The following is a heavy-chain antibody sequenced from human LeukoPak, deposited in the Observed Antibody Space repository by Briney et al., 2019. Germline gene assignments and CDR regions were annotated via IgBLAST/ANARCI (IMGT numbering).Heavy chain of an antibody. CDR1: GFTFSSYA. J-gene: IGHJ4*02. CDR2: ISGSGGST. V-gene: IGHV3-23*01. CDR3: ARDDGSGSFYFDY. D-gene: IGHD3-10*01. Sequence: GSLRLSCAASGFTFSSYAMSWVRQAPGKGLEWVSAISGSGGSTYYADSVKGRFTISRDNAKNSLYLQMNSLRAEDTAVYYCARDDGSGSFYFDYWGQGTLVTVSS.